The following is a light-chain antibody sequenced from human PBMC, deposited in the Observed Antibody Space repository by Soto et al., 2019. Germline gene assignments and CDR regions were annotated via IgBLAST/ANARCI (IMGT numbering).Light chain of an antibody. CDR1: QTISTK. CDR2: GAS. CDR3: QQYSSWVWT. J-gene: IGKJ1*01. V-gene: IGKV3-15*01. Sequence: EILMTQFPATLSKSPGESATFSCRASQTISTKLAWYQQRPGQAPRLLMYGASTGATGIPARFRGSGSGTEFTLTISSLQSEDFAVYYCQQYSSWVWTFGQGTKVEI.